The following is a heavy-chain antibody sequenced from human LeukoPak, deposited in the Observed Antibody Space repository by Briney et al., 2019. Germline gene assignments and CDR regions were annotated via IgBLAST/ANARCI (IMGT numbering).Heavy chain of an antibody. Sequence: PSETLSLTCAVYGGSFSGYYWSWIRQPPGKGPEWIGEINHSGSTNYNPSLKSRVTISVDTSKNQFSLELSSVTAADTAVYYCARKEDVYYDFWSGYSGAFDIWGQGTMVTVSS. J-gene: IGHJ3*02. D-gene: IGHD3-3*01. CDR1: GGSFSGYY. CDR3: ARKEDVYYDFWSGYSGAFDI. V-gene: IGHV4-34*01. CDR2: INHSGST.